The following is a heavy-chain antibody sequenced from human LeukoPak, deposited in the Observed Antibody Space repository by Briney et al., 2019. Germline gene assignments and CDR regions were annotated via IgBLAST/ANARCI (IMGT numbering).Heavy chain of an antibody. Sequence: GGSLRLSCAPSGFTFSNYAMNWVRPAPGKGLEWVSGINGSGVITYYSDSVKGRFTISRDNSKNSLYLQMKSLRAEDTAVYYCAKDSSQGGDYLDSWGQGTLVTVSS. J-gene: IGHJ4*02. CDR3: AKDSSQGGDYLDS. CDR1: GFTFSNYA. CDR2: INGSGVIT. V-gene: IGHV3-23*01. D-gene: IGHD3-16*01.